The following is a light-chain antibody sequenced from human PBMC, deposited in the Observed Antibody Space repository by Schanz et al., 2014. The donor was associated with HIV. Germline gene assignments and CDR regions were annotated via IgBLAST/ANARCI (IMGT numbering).Light chain of an antibody. CDR3: QSYDSSLRGVV. Sequence: QSVLTQPPSVSAAPRQKVTISCSGSTSNIGNNYVSWYQQFPGTAPKLLIYDNNRRASGIPDRFSGSKSGTSASLDITGLQAEDEGDYYCQSYDSSLRGVVFGGGTKLTVL. V-gene: IGLV1-51*01. CDR2: DNN. CDR1: TSNIGNNY. J-gene: IGLJ2*01.